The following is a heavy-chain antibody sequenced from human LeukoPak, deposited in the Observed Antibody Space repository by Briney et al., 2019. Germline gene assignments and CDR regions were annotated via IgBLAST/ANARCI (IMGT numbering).Heavy chain of an antibody. V-gene: IGHV1-18*04. J-gene: IGHJ4*02. D-gene: IGHD5-12*01. CDR3: ARSPGRYGGYNWYFDY. CDR2: VSPNNGNT. CDR1: GYSFSTYG. Sequence: PGASVKVSCKTSGYSFSTYGIHWLRQAPGQGLEWVGWVSPNNGNTHYARRVQGRVSMTADTPTGTASMELRSLRSDDTAVYYCARSPGRYGGYNWYFDYWGQGTLVTVSS.